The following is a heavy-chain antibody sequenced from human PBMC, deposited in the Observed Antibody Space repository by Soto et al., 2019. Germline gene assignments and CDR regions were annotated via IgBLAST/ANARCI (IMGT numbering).Heavy chain of an antibody. V-gene: IGHV3-30-3*01. CDR3: ARDLVRHNTFDY. CDR1: GFTFSSYA. Sequence: QVRLVESGGGVVQPGRSLRLSCAASGFTFSSYAMHWVRQAPGKGLEWVAVISYDGSNKYYADSVKGRFTISRDNSKNTLYLQMNSLRAEDTAVYYCARDLVRHNTFDYWGQGTLVTVSS. D-gene: IGHD1-1*01. CDR2: ISYDGSNK. J-gene: IGHJ4*02.